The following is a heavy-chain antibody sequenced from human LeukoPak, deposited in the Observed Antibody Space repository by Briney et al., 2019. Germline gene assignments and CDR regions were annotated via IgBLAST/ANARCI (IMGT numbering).Heavy chain of an antibody. D-gene: IGHD3-10*01. J-gene: IGHJ5*02. CDR3: ARNRMRITMVRGTQRLYNWFDP. CDR1: SNSFSSISYS. CDR2: IYYSGST. Sequence: PSETLSLTCAVSSNSFSSISYSWSWIRQPPGKALEWIGYIYYSGSTYSNPSFKSRVTISVDTSKNQFSLKLSSVTAADTAVYYCARNRMRITMVRGTQRLYNWFDPWGQGTLVTVSS. V-gene: IGHV4-30-4*07.